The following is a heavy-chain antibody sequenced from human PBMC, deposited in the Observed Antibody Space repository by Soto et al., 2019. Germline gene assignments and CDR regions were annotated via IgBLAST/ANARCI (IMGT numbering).Heavy chain of an antibody. D-gene: IGHD1-1*01. Sequence: SETLSLSCSVSVDSITTYYWNWIRQPAGKGLEWIGRIDASGNSNYNPSLNSRVTLSIDTSKKQFSLKLTSVSAADTAVYYCARFSNNWFQTEGMDVWGQGTTVTVSS. CDR2: IDASGNS. CDR1: VDSITTYY. V-gene: IGHV4-4*07. J-gene: IGHJ6*02. CDR3: ARFSNNWFQTEGMDV.